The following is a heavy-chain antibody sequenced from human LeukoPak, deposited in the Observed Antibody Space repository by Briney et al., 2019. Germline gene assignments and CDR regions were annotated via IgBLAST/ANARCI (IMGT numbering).Heavy chain of an antibody. J-gene: IGHJ6*03. CDR1: GFTFSSYA. V-gene: IGHV3-23*01. CDR2: ISGSGGST. D-gene: IGHD6-6*01. Sequence: GGSLRLSCAASGFTFSSYAMSWVRQAPGKGLEWVSAISGSGGSTYYADSVKGRFTISRDNSKNTLYLRMNSLRAEDTAVYYCAKVLAARYYYYYMDVWGKGTTVTVSS. CDR3: AKVLAARYYYYYMDV.